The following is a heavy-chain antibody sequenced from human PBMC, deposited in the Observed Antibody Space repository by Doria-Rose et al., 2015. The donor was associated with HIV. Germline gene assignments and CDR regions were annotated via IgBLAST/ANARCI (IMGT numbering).Heavy chain of an antibody. D-gene: IGHD1-26*01. CDR2: IFYTGST. J-gene: IGHJ4*02. CDR1: GGSISHDY. Sequence: QAQLQESGPGLVKPSETLSLTCSVSGGSISHDYWSWHRPPTRNGLEYIGDIFYTGSTNYSTSLKSRVSISIDTSKNKFSLRLSSVTAADTAVYYCARVLSGTYDYWGQGTLVTVSS. V-gene: IGHV4-59*01. CDR3: ARVLSGTYDY.